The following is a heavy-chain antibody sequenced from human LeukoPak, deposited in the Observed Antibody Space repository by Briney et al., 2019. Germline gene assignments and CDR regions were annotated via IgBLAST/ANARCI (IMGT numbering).Heavy chain of an antibody. CDR2: ISGSGADT. CDR3: AKTSAVAGTTIYYFDH. V-gene: IGHV3-23*01. J-gene: IGHJ4*02. Sequence: QTGGSLRLSCAASGFTFNSYLMRWVRQAPGKGLEWVSSISGSGADTYYADSVKGRITVSRDNSKNTLYLQMNSLRVEDTAVYYCAKTSAVAGTTIYYFDHWGRGTLVTVSS. CDR1: GFTFNSYL. D-gene: IGHD6-19*01.